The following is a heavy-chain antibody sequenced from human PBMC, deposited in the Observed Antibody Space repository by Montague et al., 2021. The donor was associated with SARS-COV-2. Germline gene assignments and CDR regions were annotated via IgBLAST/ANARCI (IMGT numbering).Heavy chain of an antibody. D-gene: IGHD6-19*01. V-gene: IGHV4-31*03. J-gene: IGHJ5*02. CDR2: IYYSGST. CDR3: AGGWLRNGFDP. Sequence: TLSLTCTVSGGSISSGGYYWSWIRQHPGKGLEWIGYIYYSGSTYYNPSLKSRVTISVDTSKNQFSLKLSSVTPEDTAVYYCAGGWLRNGFDPWGQGTLVTVSS. CDR1: GGSISSGGYY.